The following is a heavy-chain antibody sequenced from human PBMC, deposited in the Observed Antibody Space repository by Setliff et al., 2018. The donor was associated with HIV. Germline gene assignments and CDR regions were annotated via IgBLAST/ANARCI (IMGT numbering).Heavy chain of an antibody. Sequence: SATLSLTCSVYGGSFSYYHWSWIRQPPGKGLEWIGEVNHSGSTNYNPSLKSRVTISVDTSKNQFSLKLNSVTAADTAVSYCKPSTVVEAVYYGIDVWGPGTTVTVSS. D-gene: IGHD4-4*01. V-gene: IGHV4-34*03. J-gene: IGHJ6*02. CDR3: KPSTVVEAVYYGIDV. CDR2: VNHSGST. CDR1: GGSFSYYH.